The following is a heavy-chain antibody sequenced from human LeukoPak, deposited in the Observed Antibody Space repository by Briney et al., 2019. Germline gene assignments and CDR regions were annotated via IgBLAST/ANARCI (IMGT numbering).Heavy chain of an antibody. V-gene: IGHV1-69*06. Sequence: SVKVSCKASGGTFSSYAISWVRQAPGQGLEWMGGIIPIFGTANYAQKFQGRVTITADKSTSTAYMELSSLRAEDTAVYYCARDLGQYYDTSDNWFDPWGQGTLVTVSS. CDR3: ARDLGQYYDTSDNWFDP. CDR2: IIPIFGTA. CDR1: GGTFSSYA. J-gene: IGHJ5*02. D-gene: IGHD3-22*01.